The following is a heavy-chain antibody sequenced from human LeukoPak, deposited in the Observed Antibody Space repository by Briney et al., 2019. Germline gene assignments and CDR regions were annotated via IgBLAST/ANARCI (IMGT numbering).Heavy chain of an antibody. CDR2: ISSSSSYI. CDR1: GFTFSSYT. D-gene: IGHD2-2*01. J-gene: IGHJ4*02. CDR3: ARDEWGYCSSTSCSGTIDY. Sequence: PGGSLRLSCAASGFTFSSYTMNCVRHAPGKGLEWVSSISSSSSYIYYADSVKGRFTISRDNAKNSLYLQMSSLRAEDTAVYYCARDEWGYCSSTSCSGTIDYWGQGTLVTVSS. V-gene: IGHV3-21*01.